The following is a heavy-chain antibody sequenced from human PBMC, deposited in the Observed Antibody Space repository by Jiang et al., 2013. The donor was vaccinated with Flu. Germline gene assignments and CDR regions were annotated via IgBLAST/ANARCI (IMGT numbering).Heavy chain of an antibody. Sequence: GAEVKKPGASVKVSCKASGYTFTSYYMHWVRQAPGQGLEWMGIINPSGGSTSYAQKFQGRVTMTRDTSTSTVYMELSSLRSEDTAVYYCARETGGYSYGYVSLDFDYWGQGTLVTVSS. CDR2: INPSGGST. CDR3: ARETGGYSYGYVSLDFDY. D-gene: IGHD5-18*01. J-gene: IGHJ4*02. CDR1: GYTFTSYY. V-gene: IGHV1-46*01.